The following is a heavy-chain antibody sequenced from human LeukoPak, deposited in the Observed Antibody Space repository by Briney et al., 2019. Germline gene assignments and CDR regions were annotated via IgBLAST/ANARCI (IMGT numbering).Heavy chain of an antibody. Sequence: SETLSLTCAVYGGSFSGYYWSWIRQPPGKGLEWIGEINHSGSTNYNPSLKSRVTISVDTSKNQFSLKLSSVTAADTAVYYCARGWTRVVWPYYFDYWGQGTLVTVSS. CDR1: GGSFSGYY. D-gene: IGHD2-15*01. V-gene: IGHV4-34*01. CDR3: ARGWTRVVWPYYFDY. CDR2: INHSGST. J-gene: IGHJ4*02.